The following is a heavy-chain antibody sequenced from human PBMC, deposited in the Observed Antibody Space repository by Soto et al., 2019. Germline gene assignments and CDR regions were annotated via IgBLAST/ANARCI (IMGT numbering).Heavy chain of an antibody. V-gene: IGHV3-7*01. J-gene: IGHJ6*02. CDR3: AGYPTVTTPYYYYYGMDV. D-gene: IGHD4-4*01. Sequence: PGGSLRLSCAASGFTFSSYWMSWVRQAPGKGLEWVANIKQDGSEKYYVDSVKGRFTISRDNAKNSLYLQMNSLRAEDTAVYYCAGYPTVTTPYYYYYGMDVWGQGTTVTVSS. CDR2: IKQDGSEK. CDR1: GFTFSSYW.